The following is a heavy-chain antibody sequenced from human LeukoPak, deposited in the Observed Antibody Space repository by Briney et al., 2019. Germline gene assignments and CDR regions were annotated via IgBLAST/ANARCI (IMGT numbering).Heavy chain of an antibody. CDR2: ITHTGST. J-gene: IGHJ3*02. V-gene: IGHV4-34*01. CDR3: ARGSPAADDAFDI. CDR1: GGSFSGYY. D-gene: IGHD6-13*01. Sequence: SETLSLTCAVNGGSFSGYYWNWVRQPPGKGLEWIGDITHTGSTNDNPSLAGRVTVSVDTSKNQFSLSLASVTAADTALYYCARGSPAADDAFDIWGQGTLVTVSS.